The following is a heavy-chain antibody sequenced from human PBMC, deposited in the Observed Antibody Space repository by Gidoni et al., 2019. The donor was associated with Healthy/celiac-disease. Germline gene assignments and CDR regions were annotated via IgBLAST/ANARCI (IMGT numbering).Heavy chain of an antibody. CDR1: GFTFSSYG. Sequence: QVQLVESGGGVVQPGRSLTLSCAASGFTFSSYGMHWVRQAPGKGLEWVAFISYDGSNTYYADSLKGRFTISRDNSKNTLYLQMNSLRAEDTAVYYCATCNDIVVVPAAMPYYMDVWGKGTTVTVSS. J-gene: IGHJ6*03. D-gene: IGHD2-2*01. CDR3: ATCNDIVVVPAAMPYYMDV. CDR2: ISYDGSNT. V-gene: IGHV3-30*03.